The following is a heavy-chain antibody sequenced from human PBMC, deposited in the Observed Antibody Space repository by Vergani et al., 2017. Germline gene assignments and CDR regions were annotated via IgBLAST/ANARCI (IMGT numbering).Heavy chain of an antibody. CDR2: IFYSGTT. D-gene: IGHD5-18*01. J-gene: IGHJ6*03. CDR3: ARVDTQVPATSHFYYMDV. Sequence: QVQLQESGPGVVKPSQTLSLPCAVSGGYISSGDHCWTWTRQRPGKGLEWIGYIFYSGTTYDNPSLRSRLTISVDTSQNQFSLKLRSVTAADTAVYYCARVDTQVPATSHFYYMDVWGKGTTVVVSS. CDR1: GGYISSGDHC. V-gene: IGHV4-31*11.